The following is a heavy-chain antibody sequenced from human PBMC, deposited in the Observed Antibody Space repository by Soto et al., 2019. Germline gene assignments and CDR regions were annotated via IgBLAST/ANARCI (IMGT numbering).Heavy chain of an antibody. D-gene: IGHD6-19*01. CDR1: GGAISTYY. J-gene: IGHJ4*01. V-gene: IGHV4-59*01. CDR3: ARVHVMVVAGSTFDY. CDR2: IYYTGST. Sequence: SETLSLTCTISGGAISTYYWTWIRQPPGKGLEWIGYIYYTGSTSYNPSLRSRVTISVDTSKNEFSLELRSVTAADTAVYYCARVHVMVVAGSTFDYWGHGTLVTVSS.